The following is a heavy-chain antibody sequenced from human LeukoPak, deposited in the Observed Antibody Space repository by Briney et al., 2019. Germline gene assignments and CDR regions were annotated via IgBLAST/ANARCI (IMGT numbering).Heavy chain of an antibody. D-gene: IGHD2-8*01. CDR2: ISGSGGDT. J-gene: IGHJ4*02. CDR1: GLTFSNYA. CDR3: AKDRSCTNNICHGDFGY. V-gene: IGHV3-23*01. Sequence: GGSLRLSCAASGLTFSNYAMSWVRQAPGKGLEWVSGISGSGGDTYYADSVKGRFTISRDNSKNTLYLQMNSLRAEDTAVYYCAKDRSCTNNICHGDFGYWGQGTLVTVSS.